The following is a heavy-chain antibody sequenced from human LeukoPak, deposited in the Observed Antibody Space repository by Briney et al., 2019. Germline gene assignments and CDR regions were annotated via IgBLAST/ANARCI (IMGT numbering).Heavy chain of an antibody. J-gene: IGHJ3*02. CDR3: ARRRPYSSNYLAAFDI. D-gene: IGHD6-13*01. Sequence: PSETLSLTCTVSGGSISSGGYYWSWIRQPPGKGLEWIGAINHGGSTNYNPSLKSRVTISVDTSKNQFSLKLTSVTAADTAVYHCARRRPYSSNYLAAFDIWGQGTMVAVSS. V-gene: IGHV4-30-2*01. CDR2: INHGGST. CDR1: GGSISSGGYY.